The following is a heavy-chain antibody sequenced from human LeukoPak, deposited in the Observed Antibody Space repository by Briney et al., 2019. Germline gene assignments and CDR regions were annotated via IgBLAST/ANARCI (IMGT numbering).Heavy chain of an antibody. J-gene: IGHJ6*03. CDR3: ARMFRFLEWKDYYMDV. Sequence: GGSLRLSCAASGFTFSSYAMHWVRQAPGKGLEYVSAISSNGGSTYYANSVKGRFTIPRDNSKGTLYLQMGSLRAEDMAVYYCARMFRFLEWKDYYMDVWGKGTTVTVSS. V-gene: IGHV3-64*01. CDR2: ISSNGGST. D-gene: IGHD3-3*01. CDR1: GFTFSSYA.